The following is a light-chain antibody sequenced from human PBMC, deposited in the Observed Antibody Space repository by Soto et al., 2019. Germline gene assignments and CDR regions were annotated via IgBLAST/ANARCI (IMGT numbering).Light chain of an antibody. V-gene: IGKV1-39*01. CDR2: AAS. CDR1: ESIARH. CDR3: QQTYSTLPIT. Sequence: DIQMTQSPSSLSASVGDRVTITCRASESIARHLNWYQQKPGQAPKLLIYAASSLQNGVPSRFRGGGSGTDFTITISNMHPEDFATYYCQQTYSTLPITFGQGTRLEIK. J-gene: IGKJ5*01.